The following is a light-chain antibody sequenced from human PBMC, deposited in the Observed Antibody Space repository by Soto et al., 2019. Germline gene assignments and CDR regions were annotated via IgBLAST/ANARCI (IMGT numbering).Light chain of an antibody. CDR3: QQTYSFPIT. CDR1: QSISSY. V-gene: IGKV1-39*01. CDR2: GAS. Sequence: DIQMTQSPSSLSASVGDRVTITCRASQSISSYLNWYQQRPGKAPKLLISGASDLQSGVPSRFSGSGSVTDFTLTISSLEPEDFATFYCQQTYSFPITFGGGTKVEIK. J-gene: IGKJ4*01.